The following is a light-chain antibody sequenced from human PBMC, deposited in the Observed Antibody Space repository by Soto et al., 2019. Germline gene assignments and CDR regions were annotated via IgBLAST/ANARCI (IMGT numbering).Light chain of an antibody. V-gene: IGKV3-20*01. Sequence: EMVLTQSPGTLSLSPGERATLSYRASQTVSSSYLAWYQQKPGQAPRLLIYGASSRATGIPDRFSGSGSGTDFTLTISRLEPEDFAVYYCQQYGSSLFTFGPGTKVDIK. CDR2: GAS. CDR1: QTVSSSY. CDR3: QQYGSSLFT. J-gene: IGKJ3*01.